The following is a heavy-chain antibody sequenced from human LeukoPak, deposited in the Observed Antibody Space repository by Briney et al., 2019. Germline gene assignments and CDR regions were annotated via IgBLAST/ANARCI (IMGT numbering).Heavy chain of an antibody. Sequence: PGGSLSLSCVASGFTFSDHSMMWVRQAPGKGLEWVAVIWYDGSNKYYADSVKGRFTISRDNSKNTLYLQMNSLRAEDTAVYYCARSRYSSSWYLGFDYWGQGTLVTVSS. CDR2: IWYDGSNK. D-gene: IGHD6-13*01. CDR3: ARSRYSSSWYLGFDY. V-gene: IGHV3-33*08. CDR1: GFTFSDHS. J-gene: IGHJ4*02.